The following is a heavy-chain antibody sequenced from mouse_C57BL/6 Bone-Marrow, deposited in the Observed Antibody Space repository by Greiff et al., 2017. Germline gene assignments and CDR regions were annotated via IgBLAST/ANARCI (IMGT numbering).Heavy chain of an antibody. D-gene: IGHD2-4*01. CDR3: ARYDYDEGGFDY. CDR2: IDPSDSYT. J-gene: IGHJ2*01. V-gene: IGHV1-69*01. CDR1: GYTFTSYW. Sequence: QVQLQQPGAELVMPGASVKLSCKASGYTFTSYWMHWVKQRPGQGLEWIGEIDPSDSYTNYNQKFTGKSTLTVDKSSSTAYMQLSSLTSEDSAVYYCARYDYDEGGFDYWGQGTTLTVSS.